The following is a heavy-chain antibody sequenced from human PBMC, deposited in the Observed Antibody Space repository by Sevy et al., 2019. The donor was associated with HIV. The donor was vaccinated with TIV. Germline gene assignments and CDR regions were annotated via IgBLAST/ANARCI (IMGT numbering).Heavy chain of an antibody. CDR3: ARAIAAPRGMDV. D-gene: IGHD5-12*01. CDR2: IYYSGIT. V-gene: IGHV4-59*01. Sequence: SETLSLTCTVSGDSISSYYWSWIRQPPGKGLEWIGCIYYSGITDYNPSLKRRITISVDTSKNQFSLKLNSVTAADTAVYYCARAIAAPRGMDVWGQGTTVTVSS. CDR1: GDSISSYY. J-gene: IGHJ6*02.